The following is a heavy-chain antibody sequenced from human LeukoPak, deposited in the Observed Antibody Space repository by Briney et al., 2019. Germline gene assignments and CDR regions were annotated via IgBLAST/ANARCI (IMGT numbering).Heavy chain of an antibody. D-gene: IGHD3-3*01. CDR2: ISGSGGST. CDR1: GFTFSSYA. CDR3: AKTSGYDFWSGYPVWFDP. V-gene: IGHV3-23*01. Sequence: PGGSLRLSCAASGFTFSSYAMSWVRQAPGKGLEWVSAISGSGGSTYYADSVKGRFTISRDNSKNTLYLQMNSLRAEDTAVYYCAKTSGYDFWSGYPVWFDPWGQGTLVTVSS. J-gene: IGHJ5*02.